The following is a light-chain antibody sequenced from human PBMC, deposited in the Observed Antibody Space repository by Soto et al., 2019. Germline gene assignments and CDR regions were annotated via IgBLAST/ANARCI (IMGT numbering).Light chain of an antibody. V-gene: IGLV2-8*01. Sequence: QSVLTQPPSASGSPGQSVAISCTGTSSDVGGYNYVSWYQQHPGKAPKLMIYEDNKRPSGVPDRFSGFKSGNTASLTVSGLQAEDEADYYCSSYAGSSNVFGTGTQLTVL. CDR1: SSDVGGYNY. J-gene: IGLJ6*01. CDR2: EDN. CDR3: SSYAGSSNV.